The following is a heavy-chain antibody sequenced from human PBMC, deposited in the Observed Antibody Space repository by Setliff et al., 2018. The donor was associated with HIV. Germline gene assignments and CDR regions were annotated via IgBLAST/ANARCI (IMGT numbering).Heavy chain of an antibody. CDR1: GFIFSSYS. Sequence: PGGSLRLSCAASGFIFSSYSTHWVRQAPGKGLEWVGRIKSKTYGGVTDYAAPAKGRFTISRDDSKNTLYLQMNSLKTEDTAVYYCAYYRDSTVHQDYWGQGTLVTVSS. V-gene: IGHV3-15*01. CDR3: AYYRDSTVHQDY. CDR2: IKSKTYGGVT. J-gene: IGHJ4*02. D-gene: IGHD3-16*02.